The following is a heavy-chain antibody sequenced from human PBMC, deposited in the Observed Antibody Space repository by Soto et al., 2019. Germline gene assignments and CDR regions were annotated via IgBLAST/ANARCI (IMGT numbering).Heavy chain of an antibody. CDR1: GGSISRYY. CDR2: IYYSGDT. J-gene: IGHJ5*02. V-gene: IGHV4-59*01. CDR3: AANEVPGAIRGAWFDP. D-gene: IGHD2-2*02. Sequence: SDTLSLTCTVSGGSISRYYWSWIRPPPGKGLEWIGYIYYSGDTNYNPSLKSRVTISVDTSTNQLSLQLTSVTAADTAVYYCAANEVPGAIRGAWFDPWGQGTLVTVSS.